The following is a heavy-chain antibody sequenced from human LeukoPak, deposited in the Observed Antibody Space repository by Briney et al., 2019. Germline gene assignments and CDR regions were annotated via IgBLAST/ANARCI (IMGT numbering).Heavy chain of an antibody. CDR1: GFTFSNAW. J-gene: IGHJ4*02. V-gene: IGHV3-15*01. CDR3: ATERGRASWYEYYFDN. Sequence: GESLTLSCTASGFTFSNAWMSWVRQARGKGLEWVGRIKSKTDGGATDYVAPVKGIFTSSRDDSRDTLYLQMSSLKAEDTAVYFCATERGRASWYEYYFDNWGQGTLVTVAS. D-gene: IGHD6-13*01. CDR2: IKSKTDGGAT.